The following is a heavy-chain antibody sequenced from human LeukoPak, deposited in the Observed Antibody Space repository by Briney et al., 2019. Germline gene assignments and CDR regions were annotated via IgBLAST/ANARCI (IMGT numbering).Heavy chain of an antibody. CDR2: IYHSGST. Sequence: SETLSLTCTVSGYSISSGYYWDWIRQPPGKGLEWIGSIYHSGSTYYNPSLKSRVTISVDTSKNQFSLKLSSVTAADTAVYYCARDSYNWNDYYFDYWGQGTLVTVSS. J-gene: IGHJ4*02. V-gene: IGHV4-38-2*02. CDR3: ARDSYNWNDYYFDY. CDR1: GYSISSGYY. D-gene: IGHD1-1*01.